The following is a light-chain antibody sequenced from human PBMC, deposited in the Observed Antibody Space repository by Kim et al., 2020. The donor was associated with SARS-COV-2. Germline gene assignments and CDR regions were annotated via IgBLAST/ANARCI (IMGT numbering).Light chain of an antibody. Sequence: GQKVTMSCSGSSSNIGNNYVSWYQQLPGTAPKLLIYDNNKRPSGIPDRFSGSKSGTSATLGITGLQTGDEADYYCGTWDSSLSVVVFGGGTQLTVL. V-gene: IGLV1-51*01. J-gene: IGLJ2*01. CDR1: SSNIGNNY. CDR3: GTWDSSLSVVV. CDR2: DNN.